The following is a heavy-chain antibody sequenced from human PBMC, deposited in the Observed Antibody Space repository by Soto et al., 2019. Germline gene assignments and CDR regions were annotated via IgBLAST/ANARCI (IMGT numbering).Heavy chain of an antibody. Sequence: SETLSLTCTVSGDSVSSGSYYWSWIRQPPGKGLEWIGQIYYSGSTNYNPSLESRVTISVDTSKNQFSLKVTSATAADTADYSYGLDVWGQGSTVTVSS. CDR1: GDSVSSGSYY. CDR2: IYYSGST. J-gene: IGHJ6*02. CDR3: GLDV. V-gene: IGHV4-61*01.